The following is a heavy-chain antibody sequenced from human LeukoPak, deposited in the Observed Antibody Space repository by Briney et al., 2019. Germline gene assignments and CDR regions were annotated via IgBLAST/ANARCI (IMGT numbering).Heavy chain of an antibody. D-gene: IGHD1-26*01. J-gene: IGHJ4*02. CDR1: SYTFTRYG. V-gene: IGHV1-18*01. CDR2: ISGYNGNT. Sequence: ASVKVSCKASSYTFTRYGISWVRQAPGQGLEWMGWISGYNGNTNYAQKFQDRVSMTADTSTSTAYMEVRSLRSDDTAVYYCARSGRGTYYYFDSWGQGTLVTVSS. CDR3: ARSGRGTYYYFDS.